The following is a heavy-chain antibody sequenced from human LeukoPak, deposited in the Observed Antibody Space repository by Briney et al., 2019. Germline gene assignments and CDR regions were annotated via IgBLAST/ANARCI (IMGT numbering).Heavy chain of an antibody. CDR3: ARMKINWNDEGGY. J-gene: IGHJ4*02. CDR1: GYTFTGYY. CDR2: INPNSGGT. D-gene: IGHD1-20*01. V-gene: IGHV1-2*02. Sequence: ASVKVSCKASGYTFTGYYMHWVRQAPAQGLEWMGWINPNSGGTNYAQKFQGRVTMTRDTSISTAYMELSRLRSDDTAVYYCARMKINWNDEGGYWGQGTLVTVSS.